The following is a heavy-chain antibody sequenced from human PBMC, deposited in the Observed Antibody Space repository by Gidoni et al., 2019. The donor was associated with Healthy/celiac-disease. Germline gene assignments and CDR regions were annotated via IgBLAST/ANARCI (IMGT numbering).Heavy chain of an antibody. J-gene: IGHJ5*02. CDR3: ARVPIGIYWFDP. Sequence: QVQLQESGPGLVKPSQTLSLTCTVSGGSISSGSYYWSWIRQPAGKGLEWIGRIYTSGSTNYNPSLKSRVTISVDTSKNQFSLKLSSVTAADTAVYYCARVPIGIYWFDPWGQGTLVTVSS. D-gene: IGHD2-21*01. CDR2: IYTSGST. V-gene: IGHV4-61*02. CDR1: GGSISSGSYY.